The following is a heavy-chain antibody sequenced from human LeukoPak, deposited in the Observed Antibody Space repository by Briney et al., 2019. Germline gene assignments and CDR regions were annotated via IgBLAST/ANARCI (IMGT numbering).Heavy chain of an antibody. CDR1: GGSISSYY. J-gene: IGHJ4*02. V-gene: IGHV4-59*01. D-gene: IGHD3-22*01. CDR3: ARDHENYYDSRVFDY. Sequence: PSETLSLTCTVSGGSISSYYWSWIRQPPGKGLERIGYIYYSGSTNYNPSLKSRVTISVDTSKNQFSLKLSSVTAADTAVYYCARDHENYYDSRVFDYWGQGTLVTVSS. CDR2: IYYSGST.